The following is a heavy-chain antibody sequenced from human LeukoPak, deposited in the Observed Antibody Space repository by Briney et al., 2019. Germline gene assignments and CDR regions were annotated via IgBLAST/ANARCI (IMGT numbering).Heavy chain of an antibody. CDR3: ARDEYSPPWAFDI. J-gene: IGHJ3*02. D-gene: IGHD5-18*01. CDR1: GFTFDDYA. V-gene: IGHV3-9*01. CDR2: ISWSGGNM. Sequence: GGSLRLSCAASGFTFDDYAMHWVRQTPGKGLEWVSGISWSGGNMGDADSVKGRFTIFRDNAKNSLYLQMNILRAEDTAVYYCARDEYSPPWAFDIWGQGTMVTVSS.